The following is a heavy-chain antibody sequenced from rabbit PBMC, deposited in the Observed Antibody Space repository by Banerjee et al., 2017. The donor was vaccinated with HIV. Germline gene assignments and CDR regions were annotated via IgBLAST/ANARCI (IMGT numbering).Heavy chain of an antibody. CDR3: ARDLAGVIGWNFNL. V-gene: IGHV1S45*01. D-gene: IGHD4-1*01. CDR2: IDAGSNGNT. Sequence: QEQLEESGGDLVKPGASLTLTCKASGLDFSSSYWICWVRQAPGKGLEWIACIDAGSNGNTYYASWAKGRFTISKTSSTTVTLQMTSLTAADTATYFCARDLAGVIGWNFNLWGPGTLVTVS. CDR1: GLDFSSSYW. J-gene: IGHJ4*01.